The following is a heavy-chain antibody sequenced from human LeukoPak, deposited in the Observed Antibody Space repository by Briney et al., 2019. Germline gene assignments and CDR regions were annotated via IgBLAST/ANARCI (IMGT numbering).Heavy chain of an antibody. CDR1: GFTFSSYA. D-gene: IGHD2-2*01. J-gene: IGHJ4*02. CDR2: ISYDGSNK. CDR3: ARALGIVVVPAAMEL. Sequence: PGGSLRLSCAASGFTFSSYALHWVRQAPGKGLEGVAVISYDGSNKYYADSVKGRFTISRDNSKNTLYLQMNSLRAEDTAVYYCARALGIVVVPAAMELWGQGTLVTVSS. V-gene: IGHV3-30*04.